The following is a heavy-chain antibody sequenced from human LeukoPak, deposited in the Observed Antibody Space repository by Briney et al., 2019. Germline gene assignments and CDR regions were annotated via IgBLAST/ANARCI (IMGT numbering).Heavy chain of an antibody. CDR1: GGSISSSSYY. CDR3: ASSTYYYGSGTQRYNWFDP. Sequence: SETLSLTCTVSGGSISSSSYYWGWIRQPPGKGLEWIGSIYYSGSTYYNPSLKSRVTISVDTSKNQFSLKLSSVTAADTAVYYCASSTYYYGSGTQRYNWFDPWGQGTLVTVSS. J-gene: IGHJ5*02. D-gene: IGHD3-10*01. CDR2: IYYSGST. V-gene: IGHV4-39*01.